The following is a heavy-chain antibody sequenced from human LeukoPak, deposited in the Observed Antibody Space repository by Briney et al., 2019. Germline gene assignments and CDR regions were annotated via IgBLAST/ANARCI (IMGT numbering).Heavy chain of an antibody. D-gene: IGHD3-10*01. Sequence: AGGSLRLSCAASGFTFSNYWMYWVRQAPGKGLVWVSRINSDGKTTNYADSVKGRFTISRDNAENTLYLQMNSLRAEDTAVYYCARDITLTRGGRSDYWGQGTLVTVSA. CDR3: ARDITLTRGGRSDY. CDR1: GFTFSNYW. V-gene: IGHV3-74*01. J-gene: IGHJ4*02. CDR2: INSDGKTT.